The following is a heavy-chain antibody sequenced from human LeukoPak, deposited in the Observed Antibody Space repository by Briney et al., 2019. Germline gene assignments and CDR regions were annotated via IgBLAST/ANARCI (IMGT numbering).Heavy chain of an antibody. CDR3: ARASGYSSSWYKIFWFDP. Sequence: SETLSLTCTVSGGSINSYYWSWIRQPPGKGLEWIGYIYYSGSTNYNPSLKSRVTISVDTSKNQFSLKLSSVTAADTAVYYCARASGYSSSWYKIFWFDPWGQGTLVTVSS. CDR2: IYYSGST. J-gene: IGHJ5*02. D-gene: IGHD6-13*01. V-gene: IGHV4-59*12. CDR1: GGSINSYY.